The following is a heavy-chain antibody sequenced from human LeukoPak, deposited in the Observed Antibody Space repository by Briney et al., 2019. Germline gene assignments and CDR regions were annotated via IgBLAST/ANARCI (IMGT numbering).Heavy chain of an antibody. D-gene: IGHD2-15*01. Sequence: SETLSLTCAVYGGSFSGYYWSWIRQPPGKGLEWIGEINHSGSTNYNPSLKSRVTISVDTSKNQFSLKLSSVTAADTAVYYCARHGYCSGGSCYSWGYYYYMDVWGKGTTVTISS. V-gene: IGHV4-34*01. J-gene: IGHJ6*03. CDR3: ARHGYCSGGSCYSWGYYYYMDV. CDR1: GGSFSGYY. CDR2: INHSGST.